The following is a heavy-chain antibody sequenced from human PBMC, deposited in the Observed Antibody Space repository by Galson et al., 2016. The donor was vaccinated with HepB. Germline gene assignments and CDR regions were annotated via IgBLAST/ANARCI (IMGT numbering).Heavy chain of an antibody. D-gene: IGHD1-1*01. V-gene: IGHV3-33*01. CDR1: GFTFSKYG. Sequence: SLRLSCAASGFTFSKYGMHWVRQAPGKGLEWVAGIWYDGSSKNYADSVKGRFIIFRDNSRNTLYLEMNSLRAEDTAVYYCARDAQQLLRGYDYGMDVWGQGTTVTVSS. CDR2: IWYDGSSK. J-gene: IGHJ6*01. CDR3: ARDAQQLLRGYDYGMDV.